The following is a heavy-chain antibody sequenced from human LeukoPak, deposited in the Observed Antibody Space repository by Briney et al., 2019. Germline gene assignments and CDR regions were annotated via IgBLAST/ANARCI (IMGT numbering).Heavy chain of an antibody. CDR3: VRLRLRLRDGCYYYYGMDV. CDR1: GFTFSNYN. J-gene: IGHJ6*02. Sequence: GGSLRLSCAASGFTFSNYNMNWVRQAPGKGLEWVSSISSSSNKKRYADSVKGRFTISRDNGNNSLYLQLNGLRAEDTAVYYCVRLRLRLRDGCYYYYGMDVWGQGTTVIVSS. D-gene: IGHD5-24*01. CDR2: ISSSSNKK. V-gene: IGHV3-21*01.